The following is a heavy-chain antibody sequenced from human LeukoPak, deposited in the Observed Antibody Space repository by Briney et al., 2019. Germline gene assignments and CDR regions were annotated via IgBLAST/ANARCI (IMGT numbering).Heavy chain of an antibody. CDR3: ARDHLVDYGSGSYGQSAFDI. D-gene: IGHD3-10*01. J-gene: IGHJ3*02. V-gene: IGHV3-21*01. CDR1: GFTFNSYS. Sequence: GGSLRLSCAASGFTFNSYSMNWVRQAPGKGLEWVSSISSSSSYIYYADSVKGRFTISRDNAKNSLYLQMNSLRAEDTAVYYCARDHLVDYGSGSYGQSAFDIWGQGTMVTVSS. CDR2: ISSSSSYI.